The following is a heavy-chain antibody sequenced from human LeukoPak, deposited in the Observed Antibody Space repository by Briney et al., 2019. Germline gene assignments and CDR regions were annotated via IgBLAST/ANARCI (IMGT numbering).Heavy chain of an antibody. CDR2: INHSGST. CDR3: ARDGPLAARGGYDY. V-gene: IGHV4-34*01. CDR1: GGSISSYY. Sequence: SETLSLTCTVSGGSISSYYWSWIRQPPGKGLEWIGEINHSGSTNYNPSLKSRVTISVDTSKNQFSLKLSSVTAADTAVYYCARDGPLAARGGYDYWGQGTLVTVSS. J-gene: IGHJ4*02. D-gene: IGHD6-6*01.